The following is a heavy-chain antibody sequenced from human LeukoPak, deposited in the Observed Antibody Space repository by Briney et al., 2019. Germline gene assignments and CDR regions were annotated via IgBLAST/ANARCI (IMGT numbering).Heavy chain of an antibody. Sequence: SETLSLTCTVSGVSITTYYWSWIRQPPGKGLEWIGYIYYSGSTNYNPSLKSRVTISVDTSKNQFSLKLSSVTAADTAVYYCARYWGYCSGGSCLVRWFDPWGQGTLVTVSS. D-gene: IGHD2-15*01. CDR2: IYYSGST. J-gene: IGHJ5*02. CDR3: ARYWGYCSGGSCLVRWFDP. CDR1: GVSITTYY. V-gene: IGHV4-59*01.